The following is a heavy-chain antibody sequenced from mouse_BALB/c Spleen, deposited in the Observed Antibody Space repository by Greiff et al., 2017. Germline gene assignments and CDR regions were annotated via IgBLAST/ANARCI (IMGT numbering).Heavy chain of an antibody. CDR1: GFNIKDYY. J-gene: IGHJ3*01. D-gene: IGHD2-14*01. CDR2: IDPENGDT. Sequence: VQLQQSGAELVRSGASVKLSCTASGFNIKDYYMHWVKQRPEQGLEWIGWIDPENGDTEYAPKFQGKATMTADTSSNTAYLQHSSLTSEDTAVYYCNACYRYGLAYWGQGTPVTVSA. CDR3: NACYRYGLAY. V-gene: IGHV14-4*02.